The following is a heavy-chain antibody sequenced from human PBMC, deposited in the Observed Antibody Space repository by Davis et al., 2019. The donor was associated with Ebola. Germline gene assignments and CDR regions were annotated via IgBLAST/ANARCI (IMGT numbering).Heavy chain of an antibody. D-gene: IGHD4-17*01. CDR1: GGSMTGYY. CDR3: ARSKGDYGDWGDYFDY. V-gene: IGHV4-39*07. Sequence: SETLSLTCTVSGGSMTGYYWSWIRQPPGKGLEWIGSIYYSGSTYYNPSLKSRVTISVDTSKNQFSLKLSSVTAADTAVYYCARSKGDYGDWGDYFDYWGQGTLVTVSS. J-gene: IGHJ4*02. CDR2: IYYSGST.